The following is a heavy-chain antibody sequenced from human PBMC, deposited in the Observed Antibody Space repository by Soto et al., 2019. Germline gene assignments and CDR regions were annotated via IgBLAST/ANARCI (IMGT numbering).Heavy chain of an antibody. CDR3: AMDSLPDYGMDV. D-gene: IGHD2-2*03. CDR2: IIPIFGTT. CDR1: GGTFTSYA. Sequence: QVQPVQSGDEVKKPGSSVTLSCKASGGTFTSYAISWVRQAPGQGLEWMGGIIPIFGTTYYAQKFQGRVTITADESTSTAYMELTSLGSEVTAVYHCAMDSLPDYGMDVWGQGTTVTVAS. V-gene: IGHV1-69*01. J-gene: IGHJ6*02.